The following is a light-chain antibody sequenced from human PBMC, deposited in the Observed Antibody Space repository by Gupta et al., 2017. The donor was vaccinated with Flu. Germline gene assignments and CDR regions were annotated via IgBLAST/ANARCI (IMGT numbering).Light chain of an antibody. J-gene: IGLJ2*01. Sequence: QSVLTQPPPVSGPPGQRVTISCTGSSSNIGAGYDVHWYQQLPGTAPKLLIYGNSTRPSGVPDRFSGSKSGTSASLAITGLQAEDEADYYCQSYDSSLSGVVFGGGTKLTVL. V-gene: IGLV1-40*01. CDR3: QSYDSSLSGVV. CDR1: SSNIGAGYD. CDR2: GNS.